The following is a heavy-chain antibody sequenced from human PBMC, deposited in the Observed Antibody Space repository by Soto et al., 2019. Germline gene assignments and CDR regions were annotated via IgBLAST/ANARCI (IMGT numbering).Heavy chain of an antibody. CDR2: IYYSGST. J-gene: IGHJ5*02. CDR3: ARLQFTDWFDP. D-gene: IGHD1-1*01. CDR1: GVSISRSSYY. V-gene: IGHV4-39*01. Sequence: PSEPLSLTCTISGVSISRSSYYWGWIRQPPGKGLEWIGNIYYSGSTYYNPSLKSRVTISVDTSKNQFSLRLSSVTAADTAFYNCARLQFTDWFDPWGQGTLVTVSS.